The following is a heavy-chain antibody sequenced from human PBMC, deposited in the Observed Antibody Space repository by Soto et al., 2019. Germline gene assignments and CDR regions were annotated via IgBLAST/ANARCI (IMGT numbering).Heavy chain of an antibody. J-gene: IGHJ4*02. V-gene: IGHV4-39*01. Sequence: SETLSLTCTVSGGSISSSSYYWGWIRQPPGKGLEWIGSIYYSGSTYYNPSLKSRVTISVDTSKNQFSLKLSSVTAADTAVYYCARHVSTDYYDSSGYYSGFDYWGQGTLVTVSS. CDR2: IYYSGST. CDR3: ARHVSTDYYDSSGYYSGFDY. CDR1: GGSISSSSYY. D-gene: IGHD3-22*01.